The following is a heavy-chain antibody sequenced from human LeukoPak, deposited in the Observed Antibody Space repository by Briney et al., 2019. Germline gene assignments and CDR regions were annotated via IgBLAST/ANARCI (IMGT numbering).Heavy chain of an antibody. V-gene: IGHV1-8*03. CDR3: ARSGNYDFWSATPRYFDY. Sequence: ASVKVSCKASGYTFTSYDINWVRQATGQGLEWMGWMNPNSGNTGYAQKFQGRVTITRNTSISTAYMELSSLRSEDTAVYYCARSGNYDFWSATPRYFDYWGQGTLVTVSS. J-gene: IGHJ4*02. D-gene: IGHD3-3*01. CDR2: MNPNSGNT. CDR1: GYTFTSYD.